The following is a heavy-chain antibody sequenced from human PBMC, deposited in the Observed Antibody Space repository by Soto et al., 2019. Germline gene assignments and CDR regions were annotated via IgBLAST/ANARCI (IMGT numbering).Heavy chain of an antibody. CDR3: ARDLEGYSYGLATPGY. Sequence: ASVKVSCKASGYTFTSYAMHWVRQAPGQRLEWMGWINAGNGNTKYSQKFQGRVTITRDTSASTAYMELNSLRAEDTAVYYCARDLEGYSYGLATPGYWGQGTLVTVSS. J-gene: IGHJ4*02. CDR2: INAGNGNT. D-gene: IGHD5-18*01. V-gene: IGHV1-3*01. CDR1: GYTFTSYA.